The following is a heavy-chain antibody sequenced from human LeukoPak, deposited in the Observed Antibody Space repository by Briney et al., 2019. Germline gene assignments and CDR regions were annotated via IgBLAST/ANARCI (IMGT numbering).Heavy chain of an antibody. CDR3: ARGGGSSS. CDR2: IKPDGSAT. Sequence: GRSLRLSCAAAGFILSNFWMSWVRQAPGKWLEWVANIKPDGSATNYVDSVKGRFTISRDNAKNSLDLQMNSLRAEDTAVYYCARGGGSSSWGQGTLVTVSS. V-gene: IGHV3-7*01. D-gene: IGHD6-6*01. J-gene: IGHJ5*02. CDR1: GFILSNFW.